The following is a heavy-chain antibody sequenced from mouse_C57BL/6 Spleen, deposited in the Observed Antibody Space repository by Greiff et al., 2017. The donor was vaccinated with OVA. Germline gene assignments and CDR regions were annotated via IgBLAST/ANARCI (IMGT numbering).Heavy chain of an antibody. CDR3: ARYGSITTAFDY. CDR2: IDPSDSET. D-gene: IGHD1-2*01. J-gene: IGHJ2*01. Sequence: QVQLQQPGAELVRPGSSVKLSCKASGYTFTSYWMHWVKQRPIQGLEWIGNIDPSDSETHYNQKFKDKATLTVDKSSSTAYMQLSSLTSEDSAVYYCARYGSITTAFDYWGQGTTLTVSS. CDR1: GYTFTSYW. V-gene: IGHV1-52*01.